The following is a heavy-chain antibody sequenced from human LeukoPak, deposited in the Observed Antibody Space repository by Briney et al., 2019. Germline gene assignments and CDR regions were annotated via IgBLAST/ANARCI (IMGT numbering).Heavy chain of an antibody. D-gene: IGHD3-10*01. CDR3: AKGRGAGPGAFDI. J-gene: IGHJ3*02. Sequence: GGSLRLSCAASGFTFNSYAMSRVRQAPGKGLEWVSAISGSGAGTYYADSVKGRFTISRDNSKNTLYLQMTSLRAEDTAVYYCAKGRGAGPGAFDIWGQGTMVTVSS. CDR2: ISGSGAGT. CDR1: GFTFNSYA. V-gene: IGHV3-23*01.